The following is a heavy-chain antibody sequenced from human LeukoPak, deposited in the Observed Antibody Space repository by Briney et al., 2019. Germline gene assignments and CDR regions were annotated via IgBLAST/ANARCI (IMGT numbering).Heavy chain of an antibody. V-gene: IGHV3-64D*06. CDR2: ISSNGGST. CDR1: GFTSSSYA. Sequence: GGSLRLSCSASGFTSSSYAMHWVRQAPGKGLEYVSAISSNGGSTYYADSVKGRFTISRDNSKNTLYLQMSSLRAEDTAVYYCARENDYGDFSLGYWGQGTLVTVSS. CDR3: ARENDYGDFSLGY. D-gene: IGHD4-17*01. J-gene: IGHJ4*02.